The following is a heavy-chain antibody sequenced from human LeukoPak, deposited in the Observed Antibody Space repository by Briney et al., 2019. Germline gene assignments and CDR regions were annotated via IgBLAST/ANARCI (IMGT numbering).Heavy chain of an antibody. J-gene: IGHJ4*02. CDR2: ISSSGSTI. V-gene: IGHV3-48*03. Sequence: GGSLRLSCAASGFTFSSYEMNWVRQAPGKGLEWVSYISSSGSTIYYADSVKGRFTISRDNSKNTLYLQMNSLRAEDTAVYYCAKDTPVGIRDGYKDDYWGQGTLVTVSS. CDR3: AKDTPVGIRDGYKDDY. CDR1: GFTFSSYE. D-gene: IGHD5-24*01.